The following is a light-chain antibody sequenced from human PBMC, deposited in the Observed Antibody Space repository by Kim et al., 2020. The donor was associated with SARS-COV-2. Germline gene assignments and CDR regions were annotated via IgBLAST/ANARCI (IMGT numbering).Light chain of an antibody. CDR1: SSDVGGYNY. CDR3: SSYTSRTTRV. J-gene: IGLJ2*01. Sequence: QSALTQPASVSGSPGQSITISCTGTSSDVGGYNYVSWYQQHPGKAPKLMIYDVSNRPSGVSNRFSGSKSGNTASLTISGLQAEDEADYYCSSYTSRTTRVFGGGTQLTV. V-gene: IGLV2-14*03. CDR2: DVS.